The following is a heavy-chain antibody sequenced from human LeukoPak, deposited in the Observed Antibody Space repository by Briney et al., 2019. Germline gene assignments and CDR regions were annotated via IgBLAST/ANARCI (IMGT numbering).Heavy chain of an antibody. J-gene: IGHJ6*03. D-gene: IGHD3-3*01. CDR1: GFTFSSYG. CDR3: ARENQSGYFGYYYYYMDV. V-gene: IGHV3-33*01. Sequence: GGSLRLSCAASGFTFSSYGMHWVRQAPGKGLEWAAVIWYDGSKKYYAVSVKGRLTISRDNSKNTLYLQMNSLRAEDTAVYDCARENQSGYFGYYYYYMDVWGKGTTVTVSS. CDR2: IWYDGSKK.